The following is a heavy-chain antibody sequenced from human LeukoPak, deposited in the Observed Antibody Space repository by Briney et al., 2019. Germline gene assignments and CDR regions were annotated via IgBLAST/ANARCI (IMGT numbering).Heavy chain of an antibody. V-gene: IGHV3-30*02. CDR2: IWYDGSNK. CDR3: AKASRYCSGNSCYSHYFDY. D-gene: IGHD2-15*01. Sequence: GGSLRLSCAASGFTFSSYGMHWVRQAPGKGLEWVAVIWYDGSNKYYADSVKGRFTISRDNSKNTLYLQMNSLRVEDTAVYYCAKASRYCSGNSCYSHYFDYWGQGTLVTVSS. CDR1: GFTFSSYG. J-gene: IGHJ4*02.